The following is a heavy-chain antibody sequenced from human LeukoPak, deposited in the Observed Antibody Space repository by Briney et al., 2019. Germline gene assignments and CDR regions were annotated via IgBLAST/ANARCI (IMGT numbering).Heavy chain of an antibody. D-gene: IGHD3-22*01. V-gene: IGHV4-59*01. Sequence: PSETLSLTCTVSGGSISSYYWSWIRQPPGKGLEWIGYIYYSGSTNYNPSLKSRVTISVDTSKNQFSLKLSSVTAADTAVYYCARASNRVYDSSGYYSPNHRDAFDIWGQGTMVTVSS. J-gene: IGHJ3*02. CDR1: GGSISSYY. CDR2: IYYSGST. CDR3: ARASNRVYDSSGYYSPNHRDAFDI.